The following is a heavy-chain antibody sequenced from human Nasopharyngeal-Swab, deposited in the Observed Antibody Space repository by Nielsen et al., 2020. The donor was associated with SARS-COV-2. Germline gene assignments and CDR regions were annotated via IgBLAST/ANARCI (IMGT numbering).Heavy chain of an antibody. CDR2: NSSSGDYI. J-gene: IGHJ4*02. Sequence: SLITPCAASGFTFNLYTINWVRRARGKGLGWVSANSSSGDYIYYAASVKGRFTISRDNAKNSLFLQMNSLRAEDTAVYYCVRDTPAMFAYWGQGTLVTVSS. CDR3: VRDTPAMFAY. CDR1: GFTFNLYT. V-gene: IGHV3-21*01.